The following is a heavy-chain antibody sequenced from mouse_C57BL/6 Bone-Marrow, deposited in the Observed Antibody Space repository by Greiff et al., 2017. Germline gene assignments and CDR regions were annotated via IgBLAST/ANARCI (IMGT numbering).Heavy chain of an antibody. CDR1: GYTFTSYG. V-gene: IGHV1-81*01. CDR3: SREGWLRRYYVDY. Sequence: QVQLQQSGAELARPGASVKLSCKASGYTFTSYGISWVKQRTGQGLEWIGEIYPRSGNTYYNEKLKGKATLTADQSSSTAYMELRSLTSEDSAVYFCSREGWLRRYYVDYWGQGTTLTVSS. D-gene: IGHD2-2*01. J-gene: IGHJ2*01. CDR2: IYPRSGNT.